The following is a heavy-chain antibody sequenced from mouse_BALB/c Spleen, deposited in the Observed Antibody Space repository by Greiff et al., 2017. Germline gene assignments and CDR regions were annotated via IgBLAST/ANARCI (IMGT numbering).Heavy chain of an antibody. CDR2: IDPANGNT. D-gene: IGHD2-1*01. V-gene: IGHV14-3*02. CDR1: GFNIKDTY. J-gene: IGHJ2*01. CDR3: AYYGNYHYFDY. Sequence: VHAKQSGAELVKPGASVKLSCTASGFNIKDTYMHWVKQRPEQGLEWIGRIDPANGNTKYDPKFQGKATITADTSSNTAYLQLSSLTSEDTAVYYCAYYGNYHYFDYWGQGTTLTVSS.